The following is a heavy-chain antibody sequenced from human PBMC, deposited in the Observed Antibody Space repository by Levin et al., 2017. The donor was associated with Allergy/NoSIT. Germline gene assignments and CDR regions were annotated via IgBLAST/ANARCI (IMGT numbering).Heavy chain of an antibody. V-gene: IGHV3-74*01. J-gene: IGHJ4*02. CDR2: INSDGSST. Sequence: GESLKISCAASGFTFSSYWMHWVRQAPGKGLVWVSRINSDGSSTSYADSVKGRFTISRDNAKNTLYLQMNSLRAEDTAVYYCARDSRSGSYYGDYYFDYWGQGTLVTVSS. CDR1: GFTFSSYW. D-gene: IGHD3-10*01. CDR3: ARDSRSGSYYGDYYFDY.